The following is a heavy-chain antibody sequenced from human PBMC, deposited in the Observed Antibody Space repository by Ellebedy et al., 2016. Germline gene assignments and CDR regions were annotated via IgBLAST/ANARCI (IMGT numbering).Heavy chain of an antibody. CDR3: AKWNGGWYAFEV. D-gene: IGHD6-19*01. CDR2: INHSGST. J-gene: IGHJ3*01. Sequence: SETLSLTCAVYGGSFSGYYWSRIRQPPGKGLEWIGEINHSGSTNYNPSLKSRVTISVDTSKNQFSLKLSSVTAADTAVYYCAKWNGGWYAFEVWGQGTMVTVSS. CDR1: GGSFSGYY. V-gene: IGHV4-34*01.